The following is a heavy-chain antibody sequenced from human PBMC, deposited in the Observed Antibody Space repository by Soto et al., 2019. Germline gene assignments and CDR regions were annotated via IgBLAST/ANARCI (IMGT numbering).Heavy chain of an antibody. V-gene: IGHV4-59*01. Sequence: KTXETLSLPCTISGGSISDYAWNWIRQSPGRGLEWIGHIFYRGSTKYNPSLWDRVTISRGSSQTQLSLRLKSVTAADTAIYYCARGSNSNFEGPIVWGQGILVTVSS. CDR1: GGSISDYA. CDR2: IFYRGST. J-gene: IGHJ4*02. CDR3: ARGSNSNFEGPIV. D-gene: IGHD2-2*01.